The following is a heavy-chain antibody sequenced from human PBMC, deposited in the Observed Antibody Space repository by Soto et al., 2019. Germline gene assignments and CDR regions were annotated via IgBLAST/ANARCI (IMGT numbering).Heavy chain of an antibody. Sequence: QVQLVQSGAEVRKPGASVKVSCKASGYSFKTYGIVWVRQAPGQGLEWMGWVTPKSGGAMYAQKFQGSVTMTSDTSISSSYIEASSPGSLNTAGYYGENHHDEHYLVNWGKGAPVTVSS. CDR1: GYSFKTYG. J-gene: IGHJ1*01. CDR2: VTPKSGGA. V-gene: IGHV1-8*02. D-gene: IGHD1-26*01. CDR3: ENHHDEHYLVN.